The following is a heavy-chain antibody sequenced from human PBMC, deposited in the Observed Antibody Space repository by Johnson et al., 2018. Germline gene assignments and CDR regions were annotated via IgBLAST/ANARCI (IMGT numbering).Heavy chain of an antibody. CDR3: ARDQDGDMDY. CDR2: ISSGVST. D-gene: IGHD4-17*01. J-gene: IGHJ4*02. Sequence: VQLVQSGGGLVQPGGSLRLSCAVSGITVSNNYMSWVRPAPGKGLDWVQVISSGVSTDYADSVRGRFTISRDNAKNILYLKMNSLRAEDTAVYYCARDQDGDMDYWGQGTLVTVSS. CDR1: GITVSNNY. V-gene: IGHV3-66*02.